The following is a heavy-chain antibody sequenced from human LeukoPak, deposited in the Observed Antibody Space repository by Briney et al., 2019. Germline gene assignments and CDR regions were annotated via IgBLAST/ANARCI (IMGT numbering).Heavy chain of an antibody. D-gene: IGHD3-22*01. CDR2: ISSSGSTI. CDR1: GFTFSDYY. CDR3: ARSYDSSGYYPGYFDY. J-gene: IGHJ4*02. Sequence: GGSMRLACAASGFTFSDYYMSWIRQAPGKGLEWVSYISSSGSTIYYADSVKGRFTISRDNAKNSLYLQMNSLRAEDTAVYYCARSYDSSGYYPGYFDYWGQGTLVTVS. V-gene: IGHV3-11*01.